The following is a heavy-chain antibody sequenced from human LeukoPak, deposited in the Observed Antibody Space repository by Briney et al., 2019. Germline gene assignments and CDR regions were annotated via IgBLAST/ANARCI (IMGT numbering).Heavy chain of an antibody. Sequence: PSETLSLTCTVSGGSVSSHYWSWIRQPPGKALEWIGYVYHSGSTKFNPSVESRATISIDTSKNQFSLKVTSVTAADTAVYYCARTGYYDSSGYYAFDIWGQGTMVTVS. CDR2: VYHSGST. J-gene: IGHJ3*02. V-gene: IGHV4-59*02. D-gene: IGHD3-22*01. CDR1: GGSVSSHY. CDR3: ARTGYYDSSGYYAFDI.